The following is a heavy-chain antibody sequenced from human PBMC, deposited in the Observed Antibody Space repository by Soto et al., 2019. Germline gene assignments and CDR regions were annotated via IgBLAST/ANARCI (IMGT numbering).Heavy chain of an antibody. V-gene: IGHV3-33*01. J-gene: IGHJ4*02. D-gene: IGHD3-22*01. Sequence: QVQLVESGGGVVQPGRSLRLSCAASGFTFSSYGMHWVRQAPCKGLEWVAVIWYDGSNKYYADSVKGRFTISRDNSKNTLYLQMNSLRAEDTAVYYCARYFGPNDSSGSWGQGTLVTVSS. CDR3: ARYFGPNDSSGS. CDR2: IWYDGSNK. CDR1: GFTFSSYG.